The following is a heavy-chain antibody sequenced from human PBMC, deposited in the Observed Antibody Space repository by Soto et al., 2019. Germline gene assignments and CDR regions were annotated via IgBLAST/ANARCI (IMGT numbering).Heavy chain of an antibody. Sequence: GASVKVSCKASGYTFTSYDINWVRQATGQGLEWMGWMDPNSGNTGYAQKFQGRVTMTRNTSISTAYMELSSLRSEDTAVYYCARVFRYSGYDFYYYYYYMDVWGKGTTVTVSS. V-gene: IGHV1-8*01. CDR1: GYTFTSYD. D-gene: IGHD5-12*01. CDR3: ARVFRYSGYDFYYYYYYMDV. CDR2: MDPNSGNT. J-gene: IGHJ6*03.